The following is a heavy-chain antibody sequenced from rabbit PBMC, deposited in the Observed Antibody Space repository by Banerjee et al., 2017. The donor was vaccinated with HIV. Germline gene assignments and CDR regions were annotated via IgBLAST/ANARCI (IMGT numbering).Heavy chain of an antibody. Sequence: QEQLEESGGDLVKPEGSLTLTCTASAFSFSNKYVMCWVRQDPGKGLEWIACINTSSGSTVYASWAKGRFTISKASSTTVTLQMTSLTAADTASYFGARDPGAFGDLPLWGPGTLVTVS. D-gene: IGHD5-1*01. V-gene: IGHV1S45*01. CDR2: INTSSGST. CDR3: ARDPGAFGDLPL. CDR1: AFSFSNKYV. J-gene: IGHJ4*01.